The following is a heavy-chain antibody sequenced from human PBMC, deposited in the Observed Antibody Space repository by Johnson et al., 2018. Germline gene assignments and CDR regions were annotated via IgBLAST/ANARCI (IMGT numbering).Heavy chain of an antibody. Sequence: VQLVESGGDLVQPGGSLRLSCAASGFTFSSYAMGWVRQAPGKGLEWVSTVTARGDKTYYAPSGKGRFTLSRDNSKNSLYLQTNTLRADDTALYYCAKSRGGSYYSAMGVWGQGSTVTVSS. D-gene: IGHD3-10*01. CDR1: GFTFSSYA. CDR3: AKSRGGSYYSAMGV. J-gene: IGHJ6*02. CDR2: VTARGDKT. V-gene: IGHV3-23*04.